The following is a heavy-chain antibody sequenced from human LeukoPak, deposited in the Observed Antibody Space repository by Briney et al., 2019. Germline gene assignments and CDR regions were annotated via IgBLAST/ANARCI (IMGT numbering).Heavy chain of an antibody. D-gene: IGHD3-16*01. CDR2: FIPIFGTP. CDR3: AGGSGTSGYYYYMDV. J-gene: IGHJ6*03. Sequence: SVKVSCKASGGTFNTYTISWVRQAPGQGLEWMGGFIPIFGTPNYAQKFQGRVTITTDESTSTAYMELSSLRSEDTAVFYCAGGSGTSGYYYYMDVWGKETTVTVSS. CDR1: GGTFNTYT. V-gene: IGHV1-69*05.